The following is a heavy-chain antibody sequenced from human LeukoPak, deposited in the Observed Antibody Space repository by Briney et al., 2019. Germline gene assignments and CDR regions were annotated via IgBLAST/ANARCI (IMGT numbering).Heavy chain of an antibody. D-gene: IGHD2/OR15-2a*01. CDR1: GVSVSASH. CDR3: SEGYFEPFDH. Sequence: SETLSLTCNVSGVSVSASHWNWIRQRPGKGLEWIGCLSYTGKTDYNPSLKSRVSISLGSSNNHFSLKLTSVTAADTAVYYCSEGYFEPFDHWGQGILVTVSS. CDR2: LSYTGKT. J-gene: IGHJ4*02. V-gene: IGHV4-59*02.